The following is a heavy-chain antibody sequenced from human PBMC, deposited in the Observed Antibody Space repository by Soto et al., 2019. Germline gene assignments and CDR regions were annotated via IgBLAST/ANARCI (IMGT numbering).Heavy chain of an antibody. CDR3: ASPGVQWLAPCDY. CDR2: INPSGGSP. D-gene: IGHD6-19*01. Sequence: QVHLVQSGADVKKPGASVNVSCKASGYTFTSYYMHWVRQAPGQGLEWMGIINPSGGSPTYAQQLQGTVTMARYTATGPRSMDLSSLRSDDRAVYYCASPGVQWLAPCDYWGQGTLVTVSS. CDR1: GYTFTSYY. V-gene: IGHV1-46*01. J-gene: IGHJ4*02.